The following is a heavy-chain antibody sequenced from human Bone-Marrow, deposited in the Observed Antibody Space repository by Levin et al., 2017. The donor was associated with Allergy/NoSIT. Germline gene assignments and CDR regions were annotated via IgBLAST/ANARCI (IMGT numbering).Heavy chain of an antibody. J-gene: IGHJ6*02. Sequence: GGSLRLSCVASGFTFSNYAMHWVRQAPGKGLEWVALISFDGGNKFYADSIKGRFTISRDKSKNTVYLQMDGLTAEDTALYFCARARDELVRDYFYDMDVWGHGTAVTVSS. CDR2: ISFDGGNK. D-gene: IGHD1-26*01. CDR3: ARARDELVRDYFYDMDV. CDR1: GFTFSNYA. V-gene: IGHV3-33*05.